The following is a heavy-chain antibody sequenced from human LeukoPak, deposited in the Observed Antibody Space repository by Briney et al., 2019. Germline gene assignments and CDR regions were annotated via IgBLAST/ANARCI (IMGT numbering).Heavy chain of an antibody. V-gene: IGHV3-11*01. CDR1: GFTFSDYY. Sequence: GGSLRLFCAASGFTFSDYYMNWIRQAPGKGLEWVSYISNSGGTIYYSDSVEGRFAMSRDNAKNSLYLKMDSLRVEDTAVYYCARDSGGGNFDYWGQGTVVTVSS. J-gene: IGHJ4*02. CDR3: ARDSGGGNFDY. D-gene: IGHD1-26*01. CDR2: ISNSGGTI.